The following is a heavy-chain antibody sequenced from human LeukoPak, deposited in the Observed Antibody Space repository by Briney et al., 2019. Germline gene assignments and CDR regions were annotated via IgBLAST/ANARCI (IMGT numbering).Heavy chain of an antibody. CDR3: AGYYDFWSGYFFDY. CDR2: ISSSSSYI. V-gene: IGHV3-21*01. D-gene: IGHD3-3*01. CDR1: GFTFSHAW. J-gene: IGHJ4*02. Sequence: GGSLRLSCAVSGFTFSHAWMNWVRQAPGKGLEWVSSISSSSSYIYYADSVKGRFTISRDNAKNSLYLQMNSLRAEDTAVYYCAGYYDFWSGYFFDYWGQGTLVTVSS.